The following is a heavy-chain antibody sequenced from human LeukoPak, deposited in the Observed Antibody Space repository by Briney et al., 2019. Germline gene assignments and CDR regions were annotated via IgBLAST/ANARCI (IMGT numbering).Heavy chain of an antibody. CDR1: GYTFTSYY. J-gene: IGHJ5*02. D-gene: IGHD6-13*01. CDR3: AMQAAGREFDP. V-gene: IGHV1-46*01. Sequence: GASVKVSCKASGYTFTSYYMHWVRQAPGQWLEWMGIINPSGGSTSYAQKFQGRVTMTRNTSISTAYMELSSLRSEDTAVYYCAMQAAGREFDPWGQGTLVTVSS. CDR2: INPSGGST.